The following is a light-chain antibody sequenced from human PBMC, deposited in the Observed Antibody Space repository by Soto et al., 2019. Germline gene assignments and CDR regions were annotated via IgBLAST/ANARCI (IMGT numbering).Light chain of an antibody. V-gene: IGLV6-57*01. Sequence: NFMLTQPHSVSESPGKTVIISCTRSSNGIASNYVQWYQQRPGSSPTTVIYEDNQRPSWVPDRFSGSIDSSSNSASLTISRLEIEDEADYYCQSYDATNQVFGGGTKLTVL. J-gene: IGLJ3*02. CDR2: EDN. CDR3: QSYDATNQV. CDR1: SNGIASNY.